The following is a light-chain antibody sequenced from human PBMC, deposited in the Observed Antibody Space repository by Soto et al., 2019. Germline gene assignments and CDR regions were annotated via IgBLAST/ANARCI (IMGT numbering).Light chain of an antibody. CDR1: QSVSSSY. CDR3: QQYGSSAWT. Sequence: EIVLTQSPGTLSLSPGERATLSCRASQSVSSSYLAWYQQKPGQAPRLLIYGASSRASGIPDRFSGSGSGTDFTLTISRLEAGDFAVYYCQQYGSSAWTFGQGTKVEIK. J-gene: IGKJ1*01. V-gene: IGKV3-20*01. CDR2: GAS.